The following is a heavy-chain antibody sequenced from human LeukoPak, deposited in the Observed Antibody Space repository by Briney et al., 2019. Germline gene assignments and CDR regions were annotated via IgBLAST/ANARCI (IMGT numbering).Heavy chain of an antibody. CDR2: ISSSSSYI. Sequence: GGSLRLSCAASGFTFSSYSMNWVRQAPGKGLEWVSSISSSSSYIYYADSVKGRFTISRDNAKNSLYLQMNSLRAEDTAVYYCARTSRIAAAATDYWGQGTLVTVSP. CDR3: ARTSRIAAAATDY. D-gene: IGHD6-13*01. V-gene: IGHV3-21*01. J-gene: IGHJ4*02. CDR1: GFTFSSYS.